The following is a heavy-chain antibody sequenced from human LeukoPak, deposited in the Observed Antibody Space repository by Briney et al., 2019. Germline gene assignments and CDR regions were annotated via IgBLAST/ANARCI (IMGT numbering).Heavy chain of an antibody. CDR3: ARVKSSSWKDPFDI. J-gene: IGHJ3*02. Sequence: GESLKISCKGSGYSFTTYWVGWVRQMPGKGLEWMGIIYPGDSDTRYSPSFQGQVTISAGKSISTAYLQWSSLKASDTAMFYCARVKSSSWKDPFDIWGQGRMVTVSS. CDR1: GYSFTTYW. D-gene: IGHD6-13*01. CDR2: IYPGDSDT. V-gene: IGHV5-51*01.